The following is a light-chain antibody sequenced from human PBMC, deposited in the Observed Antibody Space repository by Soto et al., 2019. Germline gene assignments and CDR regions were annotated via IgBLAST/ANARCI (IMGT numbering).Light chain of an antibody. Sequence: DIQSTQSPSTLSASLGDRVTITCRASQTISSWLAWYQQKPGKAHKLLIYKAYTLQSGVQSTFSGSGSGTEFTLTIRSLQPDDFATYHCKQYNTYPWTFGQGTKVDIK. CDR2: KAY. CDR3: KQYNTYPWT. J-gene: IGKJ1*01. V-gene: IGKV1-5*03. CDR1: QTISSW.